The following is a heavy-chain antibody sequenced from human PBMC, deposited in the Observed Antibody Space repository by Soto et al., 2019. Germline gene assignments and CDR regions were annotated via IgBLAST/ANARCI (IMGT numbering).Heavy chain of an antibody. D-gene: IGHD3-10*01. Sequence: QVQLQQWGAGLLKPSETLSLTCAVYGGSFSDHYWSWIRQPPGKGLEWIGEISHSGSTNYNPSLKSRVTISVDTAKNQFSLKRSAVSAADTAGYYCARVGGFNYLSDYWGQGTLVTVSS. CDR1: GGSFSDHY. CDR3: ARVGGFNYLSDY. V-gene: IGHV4-34*01. J-gene: IGHJ4*02. CDR2: ISHSGST.